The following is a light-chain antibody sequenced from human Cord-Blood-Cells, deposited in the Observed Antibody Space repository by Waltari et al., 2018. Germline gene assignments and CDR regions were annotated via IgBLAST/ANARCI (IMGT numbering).Light chain of an antibody. Sequence: DSVMTQSPLSLPVTPGEPASLSCRSSQSLLHRNGYNYLDWYLQKPGQSPQLLIYLCSNRSSGVPDRFSGSGSGTDFTLKISRVEAEDVGVYYCMQALQTPLTFGGGTKVEIK. J-gene: IGKJ4*01. CDR3: MQALQTPLT. CDR2: LCS. CDR1: QSLLHRNGYNY. V-gene: IGKV2-28*01.